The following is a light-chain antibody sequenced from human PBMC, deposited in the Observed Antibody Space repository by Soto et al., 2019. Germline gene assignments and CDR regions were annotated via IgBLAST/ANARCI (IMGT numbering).Light chain of an antibody. V-gene: IGKV3-11*01. CDR3: QQRSNWIT. J-gene: IGKJ5*01. CDR1: QSVSSY. Sequence: EVALTQSPETLPLLSGEIATLPCRASQSVSSYLAWYQQKPGQAPRLLIYDASNRATGIPARFSGSGAGTDFTLTISSLEPEDFAVYYCQQRSNWITFGQGTRRETK. CDR2: DAS.